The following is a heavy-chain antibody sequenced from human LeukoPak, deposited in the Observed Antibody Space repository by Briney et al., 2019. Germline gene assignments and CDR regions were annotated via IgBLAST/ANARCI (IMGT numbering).Heavy chain of an antibody. CDR1: GLPLSLYW. D-gene: IGHD3-16*01. Sequence: EASLRLSCAASGLPLSLYWMNWFRQAPGKGLEWVANIKQDGSVKHYVDSVKGRFTISRDNAKNSLFLQMDSLTAEDTAMYFCASHPYHDNNAYLNHWGQGTLVTVSS. V-gene: IGHV3-7*01. J-gene: IGHJ4*02. CDR3: ASHPYHDNNAYLNH. CDR2: IKQDGSVK.